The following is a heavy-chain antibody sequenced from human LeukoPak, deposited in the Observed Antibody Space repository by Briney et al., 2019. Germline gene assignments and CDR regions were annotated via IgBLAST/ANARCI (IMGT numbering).Heavy chain of an antibody. CDR2: ISSSSSSTI. J-gene: IGHJ5*02. V-gene: IGHV3-48*01. CDR1: GFTFSNYS. Sequence: GGSLRLSCAASGFTFSNYSMDWVRQAPGKGLEWVSYISSSSSSTIYYADSVKGRFTISRDNAKNSLYLQMNSLRGEDTAVYYCARRGDYGDYDGVVWFDPWGQGTLVTVSS. D-gene: IGHD4-17*01. CDR3: ARRGDYGDYDGVVWFDP.